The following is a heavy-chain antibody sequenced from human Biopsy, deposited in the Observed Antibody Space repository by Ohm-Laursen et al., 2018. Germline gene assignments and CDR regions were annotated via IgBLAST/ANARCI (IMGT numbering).Heavy chain of an antibody. CDR2: ISDSGGST. CDR3: AKARSGSSNSCYNY. V-gene: IGHV3-23*01. D-gene: IGHD2-2*02. CDR1: GFIFSSYA. J-gene: IGHJ4*02. Sequence: GSLRLSCAASGFIFSSYAMSLVRQAPGKGLEWVSGISDSGGSTYYADSVKGRFTISRDNSKNTLYLEMNSLRAEDTAIYYCAKARSGSSNSCYNYWGQGTLVIVSS.